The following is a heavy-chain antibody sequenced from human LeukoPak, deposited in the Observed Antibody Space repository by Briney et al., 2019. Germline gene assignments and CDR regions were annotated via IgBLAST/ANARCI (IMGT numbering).Heavy chain of an antibody. CDR1: GGSISSGDYY. CDR2: IYYSGST. Sequence: SETLSLTCTVSGGSISSGDYYWSWIRQPPGKGLEWIGYIYYSGSTNYNPSLKSRVTISVDTSKNQFSLKLSSVTAADTAVYYCARRVDFWSGYYYYYYMDVWGKGTTVTVSS. J-gene: IGHJ6*03. V-gene: IGHV4-61*08. CDR3: ARRVDFWSGYYYYYYMDV. D-gene: IGHD3-3*01.